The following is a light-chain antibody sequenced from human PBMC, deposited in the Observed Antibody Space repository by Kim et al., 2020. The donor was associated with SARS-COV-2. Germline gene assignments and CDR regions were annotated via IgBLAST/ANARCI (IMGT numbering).Light chain of an antibody. CDR1: SSDVGDYDY. CDR3: SSYAGRYTWV. V-gene: IGLV2-11*01. Sequence: GPSVTISCTGTSSDVGDYDYVSWYQQRPGKAPKLMIFDVSKRPSGVPDRFSASKSANTASLTISGLQAEDEADYYCSSYAGRYTWVFGGGTKVTVL. J-gene: IGLJ3*02. CDR2: DVS.